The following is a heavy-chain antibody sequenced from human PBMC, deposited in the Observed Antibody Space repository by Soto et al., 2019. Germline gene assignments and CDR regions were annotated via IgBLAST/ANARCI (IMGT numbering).Heavy chain of an antibody. CDR3: TKDYPPPATGGMDV. Sequence: PGESLRLSCAASGFTFSTYGMHWVRQAPGKGLEWVAVISYDGTTKYYADSVKGRFTISRDNSMNTLYLQMNSLRAEDTAAYYCTKDYPPPATGGMDVWGPGTTVTVSS. CDR2: ISYDGTTK. J-gene: IGHJ6*02. D-gene: IGHD3-10*01. V-gene: IGHV3-30*18. CDR1: GFTFSTYG.